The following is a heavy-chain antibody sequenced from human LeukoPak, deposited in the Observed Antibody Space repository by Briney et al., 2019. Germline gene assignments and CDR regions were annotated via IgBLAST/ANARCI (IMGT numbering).Heavy chain of an antibody. CDR2: IKQDGSEK. D-gene: IGHD3-22*01. V-gene: IGHV3-7*01. Sequence: GGSLRLSCAASGFTFSSYWMSWVRQAPGKGLEWVANIKQDGSEKYYVDSVKGRFTISRDNAKNSLYLQMNSLRAEDTAVYYCARDCYDSSGYQYYFDYWGQGTLVTVSS. J-gene: IGHJ4*02. CDR1: GFTFSSYW. CDR3: ARDCYDSSGYQYYFDY.